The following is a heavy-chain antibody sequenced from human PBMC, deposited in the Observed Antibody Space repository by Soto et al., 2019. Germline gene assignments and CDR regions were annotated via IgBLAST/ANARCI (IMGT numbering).Heavy chain of an antibody. J-gene: IGHJ3*02. CDR2: IIPIFGTA. CDR1: GGTFSSYS. V-gene: IGHV1-69*13. CDR3: AIAYCGGDCYPGDDAFDI. D-gene: IGHD2-21*02. Sequence: GASVKVSCKASGGTFSSYSISWVLQAPGEVLEWMGGIIPIFGTANYAQKFQGRVTITADESTSTAYMELSSLRSEDTAVYYCAIAYCGGDCYPGDDAFDIWGQGTMVTV.